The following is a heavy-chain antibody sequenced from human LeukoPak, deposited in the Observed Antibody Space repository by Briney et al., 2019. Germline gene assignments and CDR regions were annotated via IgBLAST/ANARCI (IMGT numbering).Heavy chain of an antibody. CDR2: ISGSGGAT. CDR1: GFTFSSYS. D-gene: IGHD3-10*01. CDR3: AKGAYYHGSGRYFDY. Sequence: PGGSLRLSCAASGFTFSSYSMNWVRQAPWKGLESVSAISGSGGATYYADSVKGRFTMPRDNSKNTLYLQMNSLRAEDTAVYYCAKGAYYHGSGRYFDYWGQGTLVTVSS. V-gene: IGHV3-23*01. J-gene: IGHJ4*02.